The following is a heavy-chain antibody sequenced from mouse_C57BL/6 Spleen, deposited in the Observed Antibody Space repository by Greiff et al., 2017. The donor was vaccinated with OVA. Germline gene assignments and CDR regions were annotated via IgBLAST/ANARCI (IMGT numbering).Heavy chain of an antibody. D-gene: IGHD1-1*01. CDR3: ARSGTTVVAHWYCDV. V-gene: IGHV1-59*01. Sequence: QVQLQQPGAELVRPGTSVKLSCKASGYTFTSYWMHWVKQRPGQGLEWIGVIDTSDSYTNYNQKFKGKATLSVDTSTSTAYMQLSSLTSEDSAVYYCARSGTTVVAHWYCDVWGTGTTVTVSS. CDR1: GYTFTSYW. J-gene: IGHJ1*03. CDR2: IDTSDSYT.